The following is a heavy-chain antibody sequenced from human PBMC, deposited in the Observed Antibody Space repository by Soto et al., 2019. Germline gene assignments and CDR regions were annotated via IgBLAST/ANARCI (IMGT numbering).Heavy chain of an antibody. Sequence: SETLSLTCAVYGGSFSGYYWSWIRQPPGKGLEWIGEINHSGSTNYNPSLKSRVTISVDTSKNQFSLKLSSVTAADTAVYYCARGLGSGSHSQIDHSYGMDVWGQGTTVTVSS. CDR3: ARGLGSGSHSQIDHSYGMDV. CDR2: INHSGST. D-gene: IGHD3-10*01. CDR1: GGSFSGYY. V-gene: IGHV4-34*01. J-gene: IGHJ6*02.